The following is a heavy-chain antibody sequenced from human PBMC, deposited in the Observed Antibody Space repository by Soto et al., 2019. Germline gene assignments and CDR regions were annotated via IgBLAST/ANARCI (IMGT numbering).Heavy chain of an antibody. V-gene: IGHV1-2*02. CDR2: INPNSGGT. J-gene: IGHJ6*02. CDR1: GYTFTGYY. Sequence: ASVKVSCKASGYTFTGYYMHWVRQAPGQGLEWMGWINPNSGGTNYAQKFQGRVTMTRDTSISTAYMELSRLRSDDTAVYYCARDRGSSGWLDYYCYRRYFWGQGTTVTVSS. D-gene: IGHD6-19*01. CDR3: ARDRGSSGWLDYYCYRRYF.